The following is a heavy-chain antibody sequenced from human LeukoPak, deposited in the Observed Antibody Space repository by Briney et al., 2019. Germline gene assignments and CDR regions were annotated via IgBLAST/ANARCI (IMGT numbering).Heavy chain of an antibody. D-gene: IGHD6-19*01. CDR3: ARDSSGPAF. CDR2: IYSDGGT. Sequence: PGGSLRLSCAASGFSVNDNYMSWVRQAPAKGLEWVSVIYSDGGTFYSDSVKGRFTISRDYSKNTLYLQMNSLRADDTAVYYCARDSSGPAFWGQGTLVTVSS. CDR1: GFSVNDNY. J-gene: IGHJ4*02. V-gene: IGHV3-53*01.